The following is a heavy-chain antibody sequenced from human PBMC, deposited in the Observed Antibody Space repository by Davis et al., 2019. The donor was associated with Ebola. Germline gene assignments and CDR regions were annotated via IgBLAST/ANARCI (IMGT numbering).Heavy chain of an antibody. J-gene: IGHJ6*04. CDR2: IKEDGSEK. D-gene: IGHD2-15*01. CDR3: ARGIWYCSGGSCFLYDYYGMDV. CDR1: GFTLSSYW. Sequence: GESLKISCAASGFTLSSYWMSWVRQAPGKGLEWVANIKEDGSEKYYVDSVKGRFTISRDNAKNSLYLQINSLRAEDTAVYYCARGIWYCSGGSCFLYDYYGMDVWGKGTTVTVSS. V-gene: IGHV3-7*01.